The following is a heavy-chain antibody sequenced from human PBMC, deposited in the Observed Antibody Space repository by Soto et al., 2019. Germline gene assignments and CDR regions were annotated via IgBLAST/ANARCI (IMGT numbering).Heavy chain of an antibody. D-gene: IGHD4-4*01. Sequence: ASVKVSCKASGYTFTSYAMHWVRQAPGQRLEWMGWINAGNGNTKYSQKFQGGVTITRDTSASTAYMELSSLRSEDTAVYYCARAYTVTTSGWFDPWGQGTLVTVSS. V-gene: IGHV1-3*01. CDR2: INAGNGNT. CDR3: ARAYTVTTSGWFDP. J-gene: IGHJ5*02. CDR1: GYTFTSYA.